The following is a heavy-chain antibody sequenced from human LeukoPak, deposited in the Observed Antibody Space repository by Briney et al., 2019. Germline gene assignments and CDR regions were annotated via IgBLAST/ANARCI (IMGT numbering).Heavy chain of an antibody. CDR3: ARDPNYYDSSLFDY. V-gene: IGHV1-2*02. CDR2: INPNSGGT. J-gene: IGHJ4*02. D-gene: IGHD3-22*01. CDR1: GYTFTGYY. Sequence: ASVKVSCKASGYTFTGYYMHWVRQAPGQGLEWMGWINPNSGGTNYALKSQGRVTMTRDTSISTAYMELSRLRSDDTAVYYCARDPNYYDSSLFDYWGQGTLVTVSS.